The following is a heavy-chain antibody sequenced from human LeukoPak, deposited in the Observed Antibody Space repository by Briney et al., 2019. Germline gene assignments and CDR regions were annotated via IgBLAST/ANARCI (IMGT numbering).Heavy chain of an antibody. Sequence: PSETLSLTCTVSGGSISSYYWSWIRQPPGKGLEWIGYIYYSGSTNFNPSLKSRVTISINTSKNQFSLKLTSVTAADTAVYYCARSTESMNWFDPWGQGTLVTVSS. J-gene: IGHJ5*02. CDR1: GGSISSYY. CDR3: ARSTESMNWFDP. CDR2: IYYSGST. V-gene: IGHV4-59*08.